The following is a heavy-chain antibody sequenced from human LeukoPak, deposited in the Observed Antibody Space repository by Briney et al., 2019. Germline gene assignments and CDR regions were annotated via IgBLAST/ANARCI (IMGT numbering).Heavy chain of an antibody. J-gene: IGHJ5*02. CDR2: ISGTGGST. D-gene: IGHD3-9*01. V-gene: IGHV3-23*01. Sequence: PGGSLRLSCAASGFTFSSYAMNWVRQAPGKGLEWVSSISGTGGSTYYADSVKGRFTISRDNSRSTLYLQMNSLRAEDTAIYYCAKDPTILCAWGQGTLVTVSS. CDR3: AKDPTILCA. CDR1: GFTFSSYA.